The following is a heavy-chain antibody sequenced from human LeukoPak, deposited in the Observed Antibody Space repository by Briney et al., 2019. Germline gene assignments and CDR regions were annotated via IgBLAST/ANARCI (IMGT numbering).Heavy chain of an antibody. D-gene: IGHD3-10*01. CDR1: GFTFSSYW. CDR2: IKQDGSEK. CDR3: ARDIRSFWFGELYVWFDP. J-gene: IGHJ5*02. Sequence: QAGGSLRLSCAASGFTFSSYWMSWVRQAPGKGLEWVANIKQDGSEKYYVDSVKGRFTISRDNAKNSLYLQMNSLRAEDTAVYYCARDIRSFWFGELYVWFDPWGQGALVTVSS. V-gene: IGHV3-7*01.